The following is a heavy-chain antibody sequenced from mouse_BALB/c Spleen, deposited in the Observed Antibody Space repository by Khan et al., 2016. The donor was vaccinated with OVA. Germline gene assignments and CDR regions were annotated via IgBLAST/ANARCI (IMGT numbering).Heavy chain of an antibody. Sequence: EVELVESGGGLVKPGGSLKLSCAASGFSFSSYTMSWVRQTPEKRLEWVATISSGSTYTYSPDSVKGRFTISRDNAKNTLYLQMRSLKSEDTAMYYCTRDGNSAHGCLDDWGAGTTVTVSS. CDR2: ISSGSTYT. CDR1: GFSFSSYT. V-gene: IGHV5-6-4*01. CDR3: TRDGNSAHGCLDD. J-gene: IGHJ1*01. D-gene: IGHD2-1*01.